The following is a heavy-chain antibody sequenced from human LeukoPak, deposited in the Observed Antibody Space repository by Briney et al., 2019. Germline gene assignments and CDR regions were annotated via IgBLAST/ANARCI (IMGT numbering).Heavy chain of an antibody. CDR1: GYTFTNYD. CDR3: ARVTSRFWTGYYDPFDI. J-gene: IGHJ3*02. V-gene: IGHV1-8*03. Sequence: ASVKVSCKASGYTFTNYDINWVRQAPGQGLEWMGWMHPNSGTAGYAHNFQGRLTITGDTSLSTAYMELSSLTSEDTAVYYCARVTSRFWTGYYDPFDIWGQGTMVTVSS. CDR2: MHPNSGTA. D-gene: IGHD3/OR15-3a*01.